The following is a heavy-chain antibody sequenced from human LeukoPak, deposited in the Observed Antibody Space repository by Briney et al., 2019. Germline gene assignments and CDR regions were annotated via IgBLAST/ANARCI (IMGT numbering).Heavy chain of an antibody. CDR3: ARETPYDFWSGHDAFDI. Sequence: GGSLRLSCAASGFTFSSYEMNWVRQPPGKGLECVSYISSSGSTIYYADSVKGRFTISRDNAKNSLYLQMNSLRAEDTAVYYCARETPYDFWSGHDAFDIWGQGTMVTVSS. CDR1: GFTFSSYE. V-gene: IGHV3-48*03. J-gene: IGHJ3*02. D-gene: IGHD3-3*01. CDR2: ISSSGSTI.